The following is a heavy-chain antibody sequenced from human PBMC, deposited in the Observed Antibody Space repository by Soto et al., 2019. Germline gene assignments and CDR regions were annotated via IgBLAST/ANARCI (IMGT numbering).Heavy chain of an antibody. Sequence: EVQLLESGGGLVQPGGSLRLSCAASGFTFNNYAMTWVRQAPGKGLEWVSAISGGGATTSYADSVKGRFTVSSDGSKNTLYLQTSSLRAEATALYYRAKGRGGSGSLTPRVDFWGEGTLVTVSS. CDR3: AKGRGGSGSLTPRVDF. J-gene: IGHJ4*02. CDR2: ISGGGATT. CDR1: GFTFNNYA. V-gene: IGHV3-23*01. D-gene: IGHD3-10*01.